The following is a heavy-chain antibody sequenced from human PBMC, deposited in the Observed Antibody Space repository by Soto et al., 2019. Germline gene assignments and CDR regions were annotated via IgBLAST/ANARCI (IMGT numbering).Heavy chain of an antibody. CDR2: IYYSGST. CDR1: GGSISSGGYY. CDR3: ARVKRRAAENWFDP. Sequence: SETLSLTCTVSGGSISSGGYYWSWIRQHPGKGLEWIGYIYYSGSTYYNPSLKSRVTISVDTSKNQFSLKLSSVTAADTAVYYCARVKRRAAENWFDPWGQGTLVTVSS. D-gene: IGHD2-15*01. J-gene: IGHJ5*02. V-gene: IGHV4-31*03.